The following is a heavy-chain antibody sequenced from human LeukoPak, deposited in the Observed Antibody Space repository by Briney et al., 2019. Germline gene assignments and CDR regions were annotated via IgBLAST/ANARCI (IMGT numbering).Heavy chain of an antibody. CDR1: GFTFSSYA. D-gene: IGHD6-19*01. J-gene: IGHJ5*02. CDR2: ISGSGGST. Sequence: GGSLRLSCAASGFTFSSYAMSWVRQTPGKGLEWVSAISGSGGSTYYADSVKGRFTISRDNSKNTLYLQMNSLRAEDTAVYYCAKTYSSGWYPWFDPWGQGTLVTVSS. V-gene: IGHV3-23*01. CDR3: AKTYSSGWYPWFDP.